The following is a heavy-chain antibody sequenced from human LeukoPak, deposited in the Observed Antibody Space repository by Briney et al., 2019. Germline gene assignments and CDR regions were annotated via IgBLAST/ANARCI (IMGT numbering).Heavy chain of an antibody. CDR3: SAGEGYYDSSDYYSAWAFNV. J-gene: IGHJ3*01. D-gene: IGHD3-22*01. CDR1: GFTFSDYY. Sequence: GGTLRLSCAASGFTFSDYYMSWIRQAPGKGLEWVSYISNSGNTIYYADSVKGRFTISRDNAKNSLYLQMNSLRAEDTAVYYCSAGEGYYDSSDYYSAWAFNVWGEGTMVTVSS. V-gene: IGHV3-11*04. CDR2: ISNSGNTI.